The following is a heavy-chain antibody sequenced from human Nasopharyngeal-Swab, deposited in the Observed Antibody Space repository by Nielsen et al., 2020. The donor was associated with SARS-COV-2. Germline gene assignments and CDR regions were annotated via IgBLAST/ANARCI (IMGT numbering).Heavy chain of an antibody. CDR3: ARAEERGRQTGRFGY. J-gene: IGHJ4*02. V-gene: IGHV1-18*04. Sequence: ASVKVSCKASGYTFTSYGISWVRQAPGQGLEWMGWISAYNGNTNYAQKLQGRVSMTTDTSTSTAYMELRSLRSDDTAVYYCARAEERGRQTGRFGYWGQGILVTVSS. CDR1: GYTFTSYG. CDR2: ISAYNGNT. D-gene: IGHD7-27*01.